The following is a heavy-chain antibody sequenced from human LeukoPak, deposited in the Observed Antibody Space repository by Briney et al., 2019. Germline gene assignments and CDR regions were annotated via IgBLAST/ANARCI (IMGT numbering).Heavy chain of an antibody. CDR3: ATGYSSTWYYFDY. D-gene: IGHD6-13*01. CDR1: GDSISSYY. V-gene: IGHV4-59*01. Sequence: PSETLSLTCTVSGDSISSYYWSWIRQPPGKGLEWIGYIYHGGSTNYNPSLKSRVTISVDTSKSQFSLKLSSVAAADTAVYYCATGYSSTWYYFDYWGQGTLVTVSS. J-gene: IGHJ4*02. CDR2: IYHGGST.